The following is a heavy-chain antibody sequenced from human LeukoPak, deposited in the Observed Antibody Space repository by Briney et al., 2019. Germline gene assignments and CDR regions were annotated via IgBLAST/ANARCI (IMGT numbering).Heavy chain of an antibody. Sequence: SETLSLTXTVSGGSIRSYYWSWIRQPPGKGLEWIGYIYYSGSTNYNPSLKSRVTISVDTSKNQFSLKLSSVTAADTAVYYCARVGSSGWYNYFDYWGQGTLVTVSS. CDR2: IYYSGST. CDR3: ARVGSSGWYNYFDY. J-gene: IGHJ4*02. V-gene: IGHV4-59*01. CDR1: GGSIRSYY. D-gene: IGHD6-19*01.